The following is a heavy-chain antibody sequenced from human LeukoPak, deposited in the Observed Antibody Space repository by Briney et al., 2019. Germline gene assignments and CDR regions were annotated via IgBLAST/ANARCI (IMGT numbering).Heavy chain of an antibody. V-gene: IGHV4-59*08. Sequence: PSETLSLTCTVSGGSISSYYWSWIRQPPGRELEWIGYIYYSGSTNYNPSLKSRVTISVDTSNNQFSLKLSSVTAADTAVYYCARLLRSNGWYSFDYWGQGTLVTVSS. D-gene: IGHD6-19*01. CDR1: GGSISSYY. CDR3: ARLLRSNGWYSFDY. J-gene: IGHJ4*02. CDR2: IYYSGST.